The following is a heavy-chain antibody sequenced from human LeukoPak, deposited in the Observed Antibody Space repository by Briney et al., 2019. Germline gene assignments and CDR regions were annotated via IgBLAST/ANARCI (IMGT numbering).Heavy chain of an antibody. CDR2: ISSSSSYI. Sequence: GGSLRLSCAASGFTFSNYAMNWVRQAPGKGLEWVSSISSSSSYIYYADSVKGRFTISRDNAKNSLYLQMNSLRAEDTAVYYCARDSSSWSYNWFDPWGQGTLVTVSS. J-gene: IGHJ5*02. D-gene: IGHD6-13*01. V-gene: IGHV3-21*01. CDR1: GFTFSNYA. CDR3: ARDSSSWSYNWFDP.